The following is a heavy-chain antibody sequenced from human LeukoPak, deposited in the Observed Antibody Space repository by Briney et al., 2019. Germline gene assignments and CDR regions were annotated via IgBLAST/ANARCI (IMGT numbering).Heavy chain of an antibody. Sequence: PSETLSLTCTVSGGSISTYYWSWIRQPPGKGLEWIGYVHYSGSTNYNPSLKSRVTISADTSKNQLSLRLSSVTAAGTAVYYCARGLKNRKSRRRFDVFEIWGQGKMVTVSS. CDR3: ARGLKNRKSRRRFDVFEI. CDR1: GGSISTYY. V-gene: IGHV4-59*01. D-gene: IGHD1-14*01. J-gene: IGHJ3*02. CDR2: VHYSGST.